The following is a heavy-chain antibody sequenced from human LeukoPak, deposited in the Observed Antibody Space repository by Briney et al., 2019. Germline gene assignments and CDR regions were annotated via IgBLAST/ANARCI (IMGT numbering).Heavy chain of an antibody. Sequence: GGSLRLSCVGSGFIFSSYAMSWVRQAPGKGLECVSGISSSGHSTYNADSVKGRFSSTRDNSKNTLYLQMNSLRAEDTAVYYCAKDWRNAYGSDWYSEGYFAHWGQGTLVTVSS. J-gene: IGHJ1*01. CDR2: ISSSGHST. D-gene: IGHD2-15*01. CDR1: GFIFSSYA. CDR3: AKDWRNAYGSDWYSEGYFAH. V-gene: IGHV3-23*01.